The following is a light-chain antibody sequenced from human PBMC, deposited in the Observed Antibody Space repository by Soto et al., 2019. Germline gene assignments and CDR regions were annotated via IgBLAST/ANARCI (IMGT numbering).Light chain of an antibody. CDR1: SSDVGGYNY. Sequence: QSALTQPASVSGSPGQSITISCTGTSSDVGGYNYVSWDQQHPGKAPKLMIYEVSNRPSGVSNRFSGSKSGNMASLTISGLQAEEEAAYYCSSYTSSSNRVFGGGTKLTVL. CDR3: SSYTSSSNRV. CDR2: EVS. J-gene: IGLJ3*02. V-gene: IGLV2-14*01.